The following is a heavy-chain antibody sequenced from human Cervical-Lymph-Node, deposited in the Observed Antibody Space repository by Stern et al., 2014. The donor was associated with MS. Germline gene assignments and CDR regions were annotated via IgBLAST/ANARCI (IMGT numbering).Heavy chain of an antibody. V-gene: IGHV3-33*01. CDR1: GFTLSSYG. J-gene: IGHJ6*02. Sequence: VQLVEAGGGVVQPGRSLRLSCAASGFTLSSYGMHWVRQAPGKGLEWVAVIWYDGSNKYYADSVKGRFTISRDNSKNTLYLQMNSLRAEDTAVYYCARSSSPSPYYYYGMDVWGQGTTVTVSS. CDR2: IWYDGSNK. CDR3: ARSSSPSPYYYYGMDV. D-gene: IGHD6-13*01.